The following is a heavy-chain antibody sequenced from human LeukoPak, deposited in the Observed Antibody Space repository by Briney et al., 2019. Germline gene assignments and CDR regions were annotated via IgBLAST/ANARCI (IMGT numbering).Heavy chain of an antibody. CDR3: ARLRGPRYGDLFDS. Sequence: ASVKVSCKASGYTFKAYYIHWLRQAPGQGFEWLGWINPTSGDTKYSQNFQDNVSMTRDMSITTAFLELNTLTSDDTAVYYCARLRGPRYGDLFDSWGQGTLVTVSS. CDR1: GYTFKAYY. V-gene: IGHV1-2*02. J-gene: IGHJ4*02. D-gene: IGHD4-17*01. CDR2: INPTSGDT.